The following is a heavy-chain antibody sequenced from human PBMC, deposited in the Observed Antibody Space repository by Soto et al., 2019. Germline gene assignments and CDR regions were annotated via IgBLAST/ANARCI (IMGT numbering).Heavy chain of an antibody. V-gene: IGHV4-34*01. J-gene: IGHJ5*02. CDR3: ARDDNWNYVGWFDP. D-gene: IGHD1-7*01. Sequence: PSETLSLTCAVYGESFGGYFWCWIRQPPGKGLEWIGEINHSGSTNYNPSLKSRVTISVDTSKNQFSLKLSSVTAADTAVYYCARDDNWNYVGWFDPWGQGSLVTVSS. CDR1: GESFGGYF. CDR2: INHSGST.